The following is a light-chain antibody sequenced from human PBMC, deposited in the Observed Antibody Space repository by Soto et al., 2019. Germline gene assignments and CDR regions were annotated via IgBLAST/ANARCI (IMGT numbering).Light chain of an antibody. CDR1: QSVSNY. Sequence: EIVLTQSPGTLSLSPGERATLSCRASQSVSNYLAWYQQKPGQAPRLLIYAASNRATGIPARFSGSGSGTDFTLTISRLEPEDFAVYYCQQYGSSPSITFGQGTRLEIK. V-gene: IGKV3-20*01. CDR3: QQYGSSPSIT. CDR2: AAS. J-gene: IGKJ5*01.